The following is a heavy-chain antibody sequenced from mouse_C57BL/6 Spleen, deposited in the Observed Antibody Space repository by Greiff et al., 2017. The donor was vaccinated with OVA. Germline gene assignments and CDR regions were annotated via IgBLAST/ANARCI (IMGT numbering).Heavy chain of an antibody. CDR3: ARNFYSNYGYYAMDY. D-gene: IGHD2-5*01. J-gene: IGHJ4*01. V-gene: IGHV2-2*01. CDR1: GFSLTSYG. Sequence: VKLVESGPGLVQPSQSLSITCTVSGFSLTSYGVHWVRQSPGKGLEWLGVIWSGGSTDYNAAFISRLSISKDNSKSQVFFKMNSLQADDTAIYYCARNFYSNYGYYAMDYWGQGTSVTVSS. CDR2: IWSGGST.